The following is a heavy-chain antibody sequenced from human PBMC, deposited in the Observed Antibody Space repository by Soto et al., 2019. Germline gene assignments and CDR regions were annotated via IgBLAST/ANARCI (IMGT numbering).Heavy chain of an antibody. CDR3: ARVNGDYVFLDY. V-gene: IGHV4-30-2*01. D-gene: IGHD4-17*01. J-gene: IGHJ4*02. Sequence: PSETLSLTCAVSGGSISSGGYSWSWIRQPPGKGLEWIGYIYHSGSTYYNPSLKSRVTISVDASKNQFSLKLSSVTAADTAVYYCARVNGDYVFLDYWGQGTLVTVSS. CDR2: IYHSGST. CDR1: GGSISSGGYS.